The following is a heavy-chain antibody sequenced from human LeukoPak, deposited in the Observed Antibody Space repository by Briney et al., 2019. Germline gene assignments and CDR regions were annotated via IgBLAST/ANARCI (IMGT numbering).Heavy chain of an antibody. CDR1: GYTFPSYG. V-gene: IGHV1-18*01. D-gene: IGHD2-2*01. Sequence: ASVKVSCKASGYTFPSYGINWVRHAPGQGLEWMGWIRPHTGETNSAQRFQDRVTMTTDTSTTTAYMELRSLIFDDTAVYYCARDRGGKGSAIFYWGQGSLVTVSS. CDR3: ARDRGGKGSAIFY. J-gene: IGHJ4*02. CDR2: IRPHTGET.